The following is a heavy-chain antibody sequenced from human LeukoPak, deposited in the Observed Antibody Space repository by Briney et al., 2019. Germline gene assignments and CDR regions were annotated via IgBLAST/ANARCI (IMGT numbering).Heavy chain of an antibody. J-gene: IGHJ4*02. Sequence: GRSLRLSCGASGFSFRSDGMHWVRQAPGKGLGWVAVISYDGSKKFYRDSVKGRFTISRDNSKNTLYLEMNTLRVEDTAVYHCVKEQSSGYYRVADYWGQGTLVTVSS. CDR3: VKEQSSGYYRVADY. D-gene: IGHD6-19*01. CDR1: GFSFRSDG. V-gene: IGHV3-30*18. CDR2: ISYDGSKK.